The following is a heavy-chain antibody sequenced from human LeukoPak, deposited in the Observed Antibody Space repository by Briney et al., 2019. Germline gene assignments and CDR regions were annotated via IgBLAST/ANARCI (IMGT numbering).Heavy chain of an antibody. Sequence: TGGSLRLSCAASGFTISSYYMAWVRQAPGKGLEWVSVIYHSGNTDYADSVKGRFTISRDSSKNTVYLQMSSLRAEDTAVYYCARVRVTGYSNFAYWGQGTLVTVSS. D-gene: IGHD3-9*01. J-gene: IGHJ4*02. CDR2: IYHSGNT. CDR3: ARVRVTGYSNFAY. CDR1: GFTISSYY. V-gene: IGHV3-53*01.